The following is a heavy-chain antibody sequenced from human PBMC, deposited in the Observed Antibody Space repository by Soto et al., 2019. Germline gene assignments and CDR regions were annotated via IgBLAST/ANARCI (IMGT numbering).Heavy chain of an antibody. Sequence: SVKVSCKASGGTFSSYAISWVRQAPGQGLEWMGGIIPIFGTANYAQKFQGRVTITADESTSTAYMELSSLRSEDTAVYYCARDRCTNGVCYSGEFDYWGQGTLVTVSS. CDR3: ARDRCTNGVCYSGEFDY. D-gene: IGHD2-8*01. CDR2: IIPIFGTA. CDR1: GGTFSSYA. V-gene: IGHV1-69*13. J-gene: IGHJ4*02.